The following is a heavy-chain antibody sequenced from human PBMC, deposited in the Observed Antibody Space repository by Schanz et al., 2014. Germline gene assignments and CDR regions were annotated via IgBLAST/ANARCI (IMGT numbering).Heavy chain of an antibody. CDR1: GFTFSKYG. V-gene: IGHV3-33*06. J-gene: IGHJ4*02. CDR3: AKDLPAVAVAPLMTGLYDS. Sequence: VQLVESGGGLVQPGGSLRLSCAASGFTFSKYGMHWVRQAPGKGLEWVGVIWYDGSKTYYADSVRGRFTISRENSKNTLHLQMNSLRAEDTAVYHCAKDLPAVAVAPLMTGLYDSWGQGTLVTVSS. D-gene: IGHD6-19*01. CDR2: IWYDGSKT.